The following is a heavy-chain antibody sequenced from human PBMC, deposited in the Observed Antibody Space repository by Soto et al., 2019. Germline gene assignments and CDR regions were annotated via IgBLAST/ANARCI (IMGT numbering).Heavy chain of an antibody. V-gene: IGHV3-43*01. J-gene: IGHJ3*02. D-gene: IGHD5-12*01. CDR1: GFTFDDYT. CDR2: ISWDGGST. Sequence: GGSLRLSCAASGFTFDDYTMHWVRQAPGKGLEWVSLISWDGGSTYYAGSVKGRFTISRDNSKNSLYLQMNSLRTEDTALYYCAKDMFYRDGYNYWAFDIWGQGTMVTVSS. CDR3: AKDMFYRDGYNYWAFDI.